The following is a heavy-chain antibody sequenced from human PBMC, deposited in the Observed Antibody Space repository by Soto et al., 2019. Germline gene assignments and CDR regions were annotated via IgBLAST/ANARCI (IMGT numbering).Heavy chain of an antibody. Sequence: TLSLTCTVSGGSTSSGGYYWSWIRQHPGKGLEWIGYIYYSGSTYYNPSLKSRVTISVDTSKNQFSLKLSSVTAADTAVYYCARDQRNYDILTGYYGPVGYFDYWGQGTLVTVSS. CDR1: GGSTSSGGYY. CDR3: ARDQRNYDILTGYYGPVGYFDY. V-gene: IGHV4-31*03. D-gene: IGHD3-9*01. CDR2: IYYSGST. J-gene: IGHJ4*02.